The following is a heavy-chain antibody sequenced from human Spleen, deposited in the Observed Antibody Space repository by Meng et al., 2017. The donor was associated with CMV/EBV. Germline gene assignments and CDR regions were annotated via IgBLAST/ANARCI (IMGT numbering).Heavy chain of an antibody. V-gene: IGHV1-46*01. Sequence: ASVKVSCKASGYTFTNYYMHWVRQAPGQGLEWMGNINPSGGTTTYAQKFQGRVAMTRDTSTRTAYMELWGLRSSDTAVYYCARPGGYFDTSGSLHTWGQGTVGIVAS. CDR2: INPSGGTT. CDR3: ARPGGYFDTSGSLHT. CDR1: GYTFTNYY. D-gene: IGHD3-22*01. J-gene: IGHJ5*02.